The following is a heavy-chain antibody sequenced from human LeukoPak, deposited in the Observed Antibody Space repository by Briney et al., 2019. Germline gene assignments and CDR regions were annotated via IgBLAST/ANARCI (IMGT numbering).Heavy chain of an antibody. V-gene: IGHV1-18*01. J-gene: IGHJ4*02. CDR1: GYTFTSYG. CDR2: ISAYNGNT. Sequence: GASVKVSRKASGYTFTSYGISWVRQAPGQGLEWMGWISAYNGNTNYAQKLQGRVTMTTDTSTSTAYMELRSLRSDDTAVYYCARDLGGYCSSTSCYRAAVYWGQGTLVTVSS. CDR3: ARDLGGYCSSTSCYRAAVY. D-gene: IGHD2-2*02.